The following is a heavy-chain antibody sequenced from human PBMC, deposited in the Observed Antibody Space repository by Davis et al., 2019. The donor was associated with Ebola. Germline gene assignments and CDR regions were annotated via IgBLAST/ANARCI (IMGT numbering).Heavy chain of an antibody. Sequence: GESLKIPCAASGFTFTSYVMTWVRQAPGKGLNWVSTISGSGSSTYYADSVKGRFTISRDNSKNTVFLQMSSLRAEDTAVYYCAKHVGDYIRAFDYWGQGALVTVSS. V-gene: IGHV3-23*01. D-gene: IGHD3-10*01. J-gene: IGHJ4*02. CDR1: GFTFTSYV. CDR3: AKHVGDYIRAFDY. CDR2: ISGSGSST.